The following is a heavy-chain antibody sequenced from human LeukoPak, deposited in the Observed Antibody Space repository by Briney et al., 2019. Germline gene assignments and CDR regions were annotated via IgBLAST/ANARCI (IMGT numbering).Heavy chain of an antibody. CDR3: ARDYYQLLSNWFDP. D-gene: IGHD2-2*01. CDR1: GYTFTSYY. J-gene: IGHJ5*02. V-gene: IGHV1-18*04. Sequence: GASVKVSCKASGYTFTSYYMHWVRQAPGQGLEWMGWISAYNGNTNYAQKLQGRVTMTTDTSTSTAYMELRSLRSDDTAVYYCARDYYQLLSNWFDPWGQGTLVTVSS. CDR2: ISAYNGNT.